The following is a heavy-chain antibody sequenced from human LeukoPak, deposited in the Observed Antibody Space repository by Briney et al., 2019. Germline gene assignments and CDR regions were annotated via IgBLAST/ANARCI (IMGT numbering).Heavy chain of an antibody. D-gene: IGHD3-22*01. V-gene: IGHV4-30-4*07. J-gene: IGHJ6*03. CDR1: GGSISSVRYF. Sequence: PSETLSLTCTVSGGSISSVRYFWTWIRQPPGKGLEWLGYIYSSGSAYYNPSLQSRVTISVDTSKNQFSLKLSSVTAADTAVYYCARWESYDSSGYYYYYYYMDVWGKGTTVTVSS. CDR2: IYSSGSA. CDR3: ARWESYDSSGYYYYYYYMDV.